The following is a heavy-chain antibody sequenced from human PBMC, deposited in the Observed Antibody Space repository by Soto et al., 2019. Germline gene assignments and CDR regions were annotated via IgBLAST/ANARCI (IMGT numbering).Heavy chain of an antibody. CDR3: TTEPLGYCSGPTCYDYFDY. CDR1: GFTVSSNY. D-gene: IGHD2-2*01. Sequence: GGSLRLSCAASGFTVSSNYMSWVRQAPGKGLEWVSVIYSGGSTYYADSVKGRFTISRDNSKNTLYLQMNSLKIEDTAVYYCTTEPLGYCSGPTCYDYFDYWGRGALVTVSS. J-gene: IGHJ4*02. CDR2: IYSGGST. V-gene: IGHV3-53*01.